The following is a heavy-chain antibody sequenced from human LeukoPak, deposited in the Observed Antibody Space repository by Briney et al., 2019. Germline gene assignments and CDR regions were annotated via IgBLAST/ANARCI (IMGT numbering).Heavy chain of an antibody. CDR1: GGSFSGYY. Sequence: SETLSLTCAVYGGSFSGYYWSWIRQPPGKGLEWIGEINHSGSTNYNPSLKSRVTISVDTSKNQFSLKLSSVTVADTAVYYCARESSSGYRADAFDIWGQGTMVTVSS. CDR2: INHSGST. J-gene: IGHJ3*02. CDR3: ARESSSGYRADAFDI. D-gene: IGHD3-22*01. V-gene: IGHV4-34*01.